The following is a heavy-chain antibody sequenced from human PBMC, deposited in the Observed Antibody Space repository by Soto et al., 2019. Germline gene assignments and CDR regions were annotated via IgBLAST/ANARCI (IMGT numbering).Heavy chain of an antibody. D-gene: IGHD5-18*01. CDR3: ARAGYSYGHFDY. CDR2: IYHSGST. CDR1: GGSISSSNW. J-gene: IGHJ4*02. V-gene: IGHV4-4*02. Sequence: QVQLQESGPGLVKPSGTLSLTCAVSGGSISSSNWWSWVRQPPGKGLEWIGEIYHSGSTNYKPSLQSRVTISVDKSKNQFSMKLNSVTAADMAVYYCARAGYSYGHFDYWGQGTLVTVSS.